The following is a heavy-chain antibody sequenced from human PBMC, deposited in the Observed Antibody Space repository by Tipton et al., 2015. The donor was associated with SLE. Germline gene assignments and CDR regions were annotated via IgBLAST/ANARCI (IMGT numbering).Heavy chain of an antibody. CDR3: ARPLAMGIFGMGFDI. CDR2: IYYSGGT. Sequence: TLSLTCTVSGGSISSSSYYWGWIRPPPGKGREWIGRIYYSGGTYYNPSLKSRVTITVDTSKNQFSLKLSSVTAADTAVYCCARPLAMGIFGMGFDIWGQETMVTVSS. J-gene: IGHJ3*02. D-gene: IGHD3-3*01. V-gene: IGHV4-39*01. CDR1: GGSISSSSYY.